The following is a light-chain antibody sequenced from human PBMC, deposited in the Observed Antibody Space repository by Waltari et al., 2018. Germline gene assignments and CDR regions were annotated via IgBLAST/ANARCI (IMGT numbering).Light chain of an antibody. CDR2: DVN. CDR3: CSYAGRATWA. Sequence: QSALTQPRSVSGSPGHSVTISCTGTSSHVGGYDYVAWCQQHPGKAPKLVIYDVNKRPSGVPDRFSGSKSGNTASLTISGLQADDEADYNCCSYAGRATWAFGGGTKLTVL. V-gene: IGLV2-11*01. CDR1: SSHVGGYDY. J-gene: IGLJ3*02.